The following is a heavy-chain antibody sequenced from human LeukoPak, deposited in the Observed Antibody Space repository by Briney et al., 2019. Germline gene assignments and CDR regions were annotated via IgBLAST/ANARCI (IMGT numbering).Heavy chain of an antibody. CDR1: GFSFTAYS. V-gene: IGHV3-48*02. CDR2: ISNSGSSI. CDR3: ARQFDS. J-gene: IGHJ4*02. Sequence: GGSLSLSCAASGFSFTAYSMNWVRQAPGKGLEWVSYISNSGSSIYYADSVKGRLTISRDNAKKSLYLQMNSLRDEDTAVYYCARQFDSWGQGTLVTVSS.